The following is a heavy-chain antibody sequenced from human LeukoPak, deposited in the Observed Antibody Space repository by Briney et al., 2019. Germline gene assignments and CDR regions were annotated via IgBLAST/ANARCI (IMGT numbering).Heavy chain of an antibody. Sequence: GGSLRLSCAASGFTFTDYSMRWVRQAPGKGREWVSSISTVSTYKFYSDSVKGRFTISRDKAKNTLYLQMSSLTAEDTAVYYCARDGRGFYMYYYMDVWGRGTPVTVSS. CDR1: GFTFTDYS. CDR2: ISTVSTYK. V-gene: IGHV3-21*01. CDR3: ARDGRGFYMYYYMDV. D-gene: IGHD1-26*01. J-gene: IGHJ6*03.